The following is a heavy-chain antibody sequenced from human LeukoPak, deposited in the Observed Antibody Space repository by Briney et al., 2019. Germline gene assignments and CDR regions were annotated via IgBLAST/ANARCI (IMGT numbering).Heavy chain of an antibody. Sequence: SETLSLTCTVSGGSISSYYWSWLRQPPGKGLEWVGCIHYSGSTDYNASLKSRVTISLDTSKNQFSLKLSSVTAADTAVYYCARGRDSSGYYLRWFDPWGQGTLVTVSS. CDR1: GGSISSYY. CDR2: IHYSGST. J-gene: IGHJ5*02. CDR3: ARGRDSSGYYLRWFDP. V-gene: IGHV4-59*01. D-gene: IGHD3-22*01.